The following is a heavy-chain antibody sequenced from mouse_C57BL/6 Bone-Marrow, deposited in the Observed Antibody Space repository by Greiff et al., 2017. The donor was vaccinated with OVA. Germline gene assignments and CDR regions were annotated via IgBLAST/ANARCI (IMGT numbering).Heavy chain of an antibody. CDR1: GYTFTSYG. CDR2: IYPRSGNT. J-gene: IGHJ3*01. V-gene: IGHV1-81*01. Sequence: VQLQQSGAELARPGASVKLSCTASGYTFTSYGISWVKQRTGQGLEWIGEIYPRSGNTYYNEKFKGKATLTADKSSSTAYMELRSLTSEDSAVYFCARGAFAYWGKGTLVTVSA. CDR3: ARGAFAY.